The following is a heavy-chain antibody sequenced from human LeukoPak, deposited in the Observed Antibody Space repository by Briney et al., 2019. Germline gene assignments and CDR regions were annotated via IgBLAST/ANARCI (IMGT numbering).Heavy chain of an antibody. CDR1: GFTFSSYE. CDR2: ISSSSSTI. CDR3: ARDSPEAMIDAFDI. V-gene: IGHV3-48*01. J-gene: IGHJ3*02. D-gene: IGHD3-22*01. Sequence: GGSLRLSCAASGFTFSSYEMNWVRQAPGKGLEWVSYISSSSSTIYYADSVKGRFTISRDNSKNTLYLQMNSLRAEDTAVYYCARDSPEAMIDAFDIWGQGTMVTVSS.